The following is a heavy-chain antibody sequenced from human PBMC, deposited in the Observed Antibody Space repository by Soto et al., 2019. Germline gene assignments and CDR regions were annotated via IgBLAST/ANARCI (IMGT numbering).Heavy chain of an antibody. V-gene: IGHV2-5*02. Sequence: QITLKESVPPLLKPTQTSTLTCTFSGFSLSTSGWGLGGIRQPPGKPLGWLALIYWDDDKRYSPSLKSRLTITKDTSKNQVVLTMTNMDPVDTATYYCAHRRSYCSGGSCYSGFDYWGQGTLVTVSS. CDR2: IYWDDDK. CDR3: AHRRSYCSGGSCYSGFDY. CDR1: GFSLSTSGWG. D-gene: IGHD2-15*01. J-gene: IGHJ4*02.